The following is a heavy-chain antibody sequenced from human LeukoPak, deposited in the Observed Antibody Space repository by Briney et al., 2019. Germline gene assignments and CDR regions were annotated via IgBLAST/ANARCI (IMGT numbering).Heavy chain of an antibody. Sequence: GGSLRLSCAASGFAFSDYYMGWIRQAPGKGLEWVSYISGSGSTIFHADSVKGRFTISRDNAKNSLYLQMNSLRAEDTAVYYCASRKWELIYWGQGTRVTVSS. CDR2: ISGSGSTI. V-gene: IGHV3-11*01. CDR1: GFAFSDYY. CDR3: ASRKWELIY. D-gene: IGHD1-26*01. J-gene: IGHJ4*02.